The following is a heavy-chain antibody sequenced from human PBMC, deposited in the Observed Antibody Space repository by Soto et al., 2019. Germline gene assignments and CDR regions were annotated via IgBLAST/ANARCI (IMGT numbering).Heavy chain of an antibody. CDR3: ARHSYGDYVGSYYYYYGMDV. D-gene: IGHD4-17*01. CDR1: GYSFAGYW. CDR2: IDPSGSQT. V-gene: IGHV5-10-1*01. J-gene: IGHJ6*02. Sequence: GASLKISCKGSGYSFAGYWITWVRQKPGKGLEWMGRIDPSGSQTYYSPSFRGHVTISVTKSISTAYLQWSSLKASDTAMYYCARHSYGDYVGSYYYYYGMDVWGQGTTVTVSS.